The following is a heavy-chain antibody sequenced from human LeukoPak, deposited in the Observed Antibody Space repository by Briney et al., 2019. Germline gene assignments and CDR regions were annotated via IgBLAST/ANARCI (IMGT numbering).Heavy chain of an antibody. J-gene: IGHJ4*02. CDR2: IYYSGST. CDR3: AREGFVYSGYDYQMGRGDY. Sequence: PSETLSLTCTVSGGSISSGGYYWSWIRQHPGKGLEWIGYIYYSGSTYYNPSLKSRVTISVDTSKNQFSLKLSSVTAADTAVYYCAREGFVYSGYDYQMGRGDYWGQGTLVTVSS. CDR1: GGSISSGGYY. D-gene: IGHD5-12*01. V-gene: IGHV4-31*03.